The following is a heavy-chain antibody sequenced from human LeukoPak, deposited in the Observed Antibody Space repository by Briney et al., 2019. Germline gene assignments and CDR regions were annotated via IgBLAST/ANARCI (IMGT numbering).Heavy chain of an antibody. CDR1: GFTFSTYA. CDR3: ARRAGGYSHPYDY. CDR2: ISYDGSYK. J-gene: IGHJ4*02. V-gene: IGHV3-30*14. Sequence: PGGSLRLSCAASGFTFSTYAMHWVRQAPGKGLEWVAVISYDGSYKYYADSVKGRFTISRDNSKNTLYLQMNSLRAEDTAVYYCARRAGGYSHPYDYWGQGILVTVSS. D-gene: IGHD4-23*01.